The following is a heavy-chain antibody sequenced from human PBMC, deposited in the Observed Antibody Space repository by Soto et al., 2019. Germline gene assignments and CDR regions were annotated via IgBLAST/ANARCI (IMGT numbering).Heavy chain of an antibody. CDR2: IYHSGST. CDR3: ARQMTTVTTVDY. D-gene: IGHD4-17*01. V-gene: IGHV4-30-2*01. Sequence: SQMLPLTYAVSGGYIRSGGYSWSWIRQPPGKGLEWIGYIYHSGSTYYNPSLKSRVTISVDRSKNQFSLKLSSVTAADTAVYYCARQMTTVTTVDYWGQGTLVTVSS. CDR1: GGYIRSGGYS. J-gene: IGHJ4*02.